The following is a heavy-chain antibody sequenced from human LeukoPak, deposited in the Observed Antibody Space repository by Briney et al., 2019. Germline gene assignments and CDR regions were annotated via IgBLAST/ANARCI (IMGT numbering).Heavy chain of an antibody. Sequence: SETLSLTCAVYGGSFSGYYWSWIRQPPGKGLEWIGEINHSGSTNYNPSLKSRVTISVDTSKNQFSLKLSSVTAADTAVYYCARRAYYYDSSGYYSPYYFDYWGQGTLVTVSS. D-gene: IGHD3-22*01. CDR3: ARRAYYYDSSGYYSPYYFDY. V-gene: IGHV4-34*01. CDR1: GGSFSGYY. CDR2: INHSGST. J-gene: IGHJ4*02.